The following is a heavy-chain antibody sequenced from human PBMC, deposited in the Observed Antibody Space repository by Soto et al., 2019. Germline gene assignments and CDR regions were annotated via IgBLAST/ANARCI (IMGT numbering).Heavy chain of an antibody. V-gene: IGHV4-31*03. D-gene: IGHD5-18*01. CDR3: AGVDTAMDYYMDV. CDR2: IYYSGST. J-gene: IGHJ6*03. CDR1: GGSISSGGYY. Sequence: SETLSRTCTVSGGSISSGGYYWSWIRQHPGKGLEWIGYIYYSGSTYYNPSLKSRVTISVDTSKNQFSLRLSSVTAADTAVYYCAGVDTAMDYYMDVWGKGTTVTVSS.